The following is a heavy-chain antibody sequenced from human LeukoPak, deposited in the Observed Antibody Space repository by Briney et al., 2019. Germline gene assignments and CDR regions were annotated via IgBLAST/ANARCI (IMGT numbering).Heavy chain of an antibody. CDR1: GFTFSSYS. J-gene: IGHJ3*02. Sequence: PGGSLRLSCAASGFTFSSYSMNWVRQAPGKGLEWVSSIGIDTTTIYYADSVKGRFTISRDNAKNSLYLQMSSLRADDTAVFYCARSVMAAGVTRAFDIWGQGTMVTVSS. V-gene: IGHV3-21*01. CDR2: IGIDTTTI. D-gene: IGHD6-13*01. CDR3: ARSVMAAGVTRAFDI.